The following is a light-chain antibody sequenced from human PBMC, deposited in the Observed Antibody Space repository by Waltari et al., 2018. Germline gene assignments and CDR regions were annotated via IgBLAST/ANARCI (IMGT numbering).Light chain of an antibody. CDR1: QSVSSN. V-gene: IGKV3-15*01. CDR2: DAS. CDR3: QQYNRWPPIT. J-gene: IGKJ5*01. Sequence: EIVMTQSPATRSVSTGETATLSCRASQSVSSNVAWYQKKPGQAPRLLIYDASTRATSIPARFRGSGSGTEFTLTISSLQSEDFAVYYCQQYNRWPPITFGQGTRLEIK.